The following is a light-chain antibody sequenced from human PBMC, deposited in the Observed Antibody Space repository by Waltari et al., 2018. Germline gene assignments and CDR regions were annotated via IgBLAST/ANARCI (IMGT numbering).Light chain of an antibody. V-gene: IGLV4-69*01. CDR2: VNSDGSH. Sequence: QLLLTQSPSASASLGASVKLTSTLSSGHSSYAIPWHQQPPYKGPRYLIKVNSDGSHIKGDGIPDRFSGSSSGAERYLTISSLQSEDEADYYCQTGGFGIWVFGGGTKLTVL. CDR1: SGHSSYA. J-gene: IGLJ3*02. CDR3: QTGGFGIWV.